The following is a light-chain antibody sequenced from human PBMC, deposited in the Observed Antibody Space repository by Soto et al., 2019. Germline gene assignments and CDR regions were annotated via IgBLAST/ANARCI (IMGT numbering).Light chain of an antibody. CDR1: QSVSSGY. CDR2: GAS. V-gene: IGKV3-20*01. CDR3: QQYGSSPLT. J-gene: IGKJ4*01. Sequence: EIVLTQSPGTLSLSPGERATLSCRASQSVSSGYLAWYQQKPGQAPRLLIYGASSRATGIPDRFSGSGSGTDFTLTINRLEAEDFAVYYCQQYGSSPLTFGGGTKGEIK.